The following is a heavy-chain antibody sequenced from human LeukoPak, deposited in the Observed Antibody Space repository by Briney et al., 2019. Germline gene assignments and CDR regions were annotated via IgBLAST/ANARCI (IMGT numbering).Heavy chain of an antibody. Sequence: GESLKISCKASGYSFTTSSIVWVRQMPGKGLEWMGIIYSGDSNIGYSPSFQGQVTISADKSSSTAYLQWSNLKASDTAVYYCVRRFYEPPYFYYMDVWANGTTVTVSS. CDR1: GYSFTTSS. D-gene: IGHD1-14*01. V-gene: IGHV5-51*01. CDR2: IYSGDSNI. CDR3: VRRFYEPPYFYYMDV. J-gene: IGHJ6*03.